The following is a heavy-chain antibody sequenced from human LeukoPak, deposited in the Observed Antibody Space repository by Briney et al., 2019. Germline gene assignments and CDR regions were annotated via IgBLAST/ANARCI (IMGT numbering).Heavy chain of an antibody. Sequence: GGSLRLSCVASGFTFSSYSMSWVRQAPDKGLEWVAVISYDGSNKYYADSVKGRFTISRDNSKNTLYLQMNSLRAEDTAVYYCAKDAGYYGMDVWGQGTTVTVSS. CDR1: GFTFSSYS. CDR3: AKDAGYYGMDV. CDR2: ISYDGSNK. V-gene: IGHV3-30*18. J-gene: IGHJ6*02.